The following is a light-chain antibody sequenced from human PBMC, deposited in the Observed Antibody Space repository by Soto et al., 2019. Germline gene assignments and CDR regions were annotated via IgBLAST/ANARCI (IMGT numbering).Light chain of an antibody. Sequence: DIQMTQSPSALSASVGDRVTITCRASQSISRYLNWYQQKPGKAPEPLIYAASSLQSGVPSRFSGSGSGTDFTLTISNLQPEGFATYFCQQTYSTLFTFGPGTKVEIK. CDR1: QSISRY. CDR2: AAS. CDR3: QQTYSTLFT. J-gene: IGKJ3*01. V-gene: IGKV1-39*01.